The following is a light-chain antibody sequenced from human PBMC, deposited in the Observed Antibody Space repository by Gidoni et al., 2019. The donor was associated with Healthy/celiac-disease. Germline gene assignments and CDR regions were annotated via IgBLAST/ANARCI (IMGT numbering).Light chain of an antibody. J-gene: IGLJ2*01. CDR3: QSYDGSLSGVV. CDR1: SSNIGAGYD. V-gene: IGLV1-40*01. CDR2: GNS. Sequence: QSVLTQPPSVSRAPGKRVTISCTGSSSNIGAGYDVHWYQQLPGTAPKLLIYGNSNRPSGVPDRFSGSKSGTSASLAITGLQAEDEADYYCQSYDGSLSGVVFGGGTKLTVL.